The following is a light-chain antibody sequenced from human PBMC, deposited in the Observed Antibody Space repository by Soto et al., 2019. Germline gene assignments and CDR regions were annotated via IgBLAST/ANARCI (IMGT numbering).Light chain of an antibody. V-gene: IGKV3-15*01. Sequence: EIVVTQSPATLSVSPGGRSTRSCRASQHSDKKLAWYQQKSGQAPRLLIYCASTRATESPARFSGSGSGTEFTLTISSLQPEDFAVYYCQQYDNWPPWTFGQGTKVDIK. CDR3: QQYDNWPPWT. CDR1: QHSDKK. CDR2: CAS. J-gene: IGKJ1*01.